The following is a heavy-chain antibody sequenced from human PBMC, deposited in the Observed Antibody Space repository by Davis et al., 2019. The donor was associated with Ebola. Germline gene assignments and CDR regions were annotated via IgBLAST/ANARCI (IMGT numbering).Heavy chain of an antibody. CDR3: ARHVDGDFWYFDL. Sequence: GESLKISCSASGFIFSTYVMSWVRQAPGKGLEWVSAISGTGGSTYYADSVKGRFTMSRDNSKNTLYLQMNNLRVDDTAVYYCARHVDGDFWYFDLWGRGTRVTVSS. V-gene: IGHV3-23*01. D-gene: IGHD4-17*01. J-gene: IGHJ2*01. CDR1: GFIFSTYV. CDR2: ISGTGGST.